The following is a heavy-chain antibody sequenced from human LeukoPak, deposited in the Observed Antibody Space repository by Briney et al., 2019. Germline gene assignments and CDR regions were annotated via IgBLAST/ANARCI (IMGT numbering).Heavy chain of an antibody. Sequence: SETLSLTFAVYGGSFSGYYGTWSRQPPGKGLEWIGEINHSGSTNSNPSVKGQDTISVVKAKNQVSPKLTAVTAADTAVYYCARGDYWGQGTLVTAYS. CDR1: GGSFSGYY. CDR3: ARGDY. V-gene: IGHV4-34*01. CDR2: INHSGST. J-gene: IGHJ4*02.